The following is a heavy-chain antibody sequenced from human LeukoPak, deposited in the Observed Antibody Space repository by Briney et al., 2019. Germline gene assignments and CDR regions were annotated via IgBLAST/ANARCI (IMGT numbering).Heavy chain of an antibody. CDR3: ARIAWDAFDI. CDR1: GFTFSSYW. D-gene: IGHD2-15*01. Sequence: GGSLRLSCAASGFTFSSYWMHWVRHAPGKGLVWVSRLNNDGSSTNYADSVKGRFTISRDNAKNTLYLQMNSLRAEDTAVYYCARIAWDAFDIWGQGTMVTVSS. V-gene: IGHV3-74*01. J-gene: IGHJ3*02. CDR2: LNNDGSST.